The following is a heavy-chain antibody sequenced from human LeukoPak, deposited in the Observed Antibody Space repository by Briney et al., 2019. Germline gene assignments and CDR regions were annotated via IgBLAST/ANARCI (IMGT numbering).Heavy chain of an antibody. CDR3: ARLYYDILTGSPHFDY. CDR1: GFTFSSYW. V-gene: IGHV3-7*01. Sequence: GGSLRLSCAASGFTFSSYWMSWVRQAPGKGLEWVANIKQDGSEKYYVDSVKGRFTISRDNAKNSLYLQMNSLRAEDTAVYYCARLYYDILTGSPHFDYWGQGTLVTVSS. CDR2: IKQDGSEK. D-gene: IGHD3-9*01. J-gene: IGHJ4*02.